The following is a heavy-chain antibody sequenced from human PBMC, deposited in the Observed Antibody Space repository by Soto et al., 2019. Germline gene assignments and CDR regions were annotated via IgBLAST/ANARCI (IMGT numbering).Heavy chain of an antibody. Sequence: EVQLVESGGGLVQPGGSLRLSCSSSGFTFSSHSMNWVRQAPGKGLVWVARIDSSGNSIYYADSVKGRFAVSRDNANSSLFLQMNSLRDEDTAVYYCARLQLVDWFFINIDLYRMDVWGQGTTVVVSS. D-gene: IGHD6-13*01. CDR2: IDSSGNSI. V-gene: IGHV3-48*02. J-gene: IGHJ6*02. CDR1: GFTFSSHS. CDR3: ARLQLVDWFFINIDLYRMDV.